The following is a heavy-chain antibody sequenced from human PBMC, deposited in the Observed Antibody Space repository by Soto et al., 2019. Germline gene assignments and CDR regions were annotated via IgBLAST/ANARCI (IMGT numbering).Heavy chain of an antibody. V-gene: IGHV3-33*01. CDR3: ARGLYYYDSSGYHYDGHYFDY. Sequence: GGSLRLSCAASGFTFSSYGMHWVRQAPGKGLEWVAVIWYDGSNKYYADSVKGRFTISRDNSKNTLYLQMNSLRAEDTAVYYCARGLYYYDSSGYHYDGHYFDYWGQGTLVTVSS. D-gene: IGHD3-22*01. CDR2: IWYDGSNK. CDR1: GFTFSSYG. J-gene: IGHJ4*02.